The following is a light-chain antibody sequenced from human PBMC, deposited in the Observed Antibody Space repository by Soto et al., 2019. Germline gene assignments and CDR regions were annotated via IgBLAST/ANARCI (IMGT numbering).Light chain of an antibody. J-gene: IGKJ3*01. CDR1: QSVSSSY. Sequence: EIVLTQSPGTLSLSPGERATLSCRASQSVSSSYLAWYQQKPGQAPRLLIYGASSRATGIPDRVSGSGSGTDFTLTISRLEPEDFAVYYCQQYGSSFTFGRGTKVDIK. CDR3: QQYGSSFT. CDR2: GAS. V-gene: IGKV3-20*01.